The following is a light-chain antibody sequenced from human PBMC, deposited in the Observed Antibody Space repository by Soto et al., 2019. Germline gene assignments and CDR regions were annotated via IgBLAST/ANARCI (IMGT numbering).Light chain of an antibody. CDR2: DAS. J-gene: IGKJ1*01. V-gene: IGKV3-15*01. CDR1: QSISSN. Sequence: EIVMTQSPATLSVSPGERATLSCRASQSISSNLAWYQQKPGQAPRLLIYDASTRATGIPARFSGSGSGTEFTLTISSLQSEDCAVYYCQQYNNWWTFGQGTKVEIK. CDR3: QQYNNWWT.